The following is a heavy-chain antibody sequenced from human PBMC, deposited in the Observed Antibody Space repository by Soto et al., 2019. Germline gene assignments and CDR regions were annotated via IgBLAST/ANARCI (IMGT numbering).Heavy chain of an antibody. D-gene: IGHD4-17*01. CDR2: IYYSGST. CDR1: GGSISNSSYY. V-gene: IGHV4-39*07. J-gene: IGHJ5*02. CDR3: ARGVRVEHDYGGNSGDNWFDP. Sequence: SETLSPTCTVSGGSISNSSYYWGWIRQHPGKGLEWIGSIYYSGSTYYNPSLKSRVTISIDTSKNQFSLKMIYVTAADTAVYYCARGVRVEHDYGGNSGDNWFDPWGQGSLVIVS.